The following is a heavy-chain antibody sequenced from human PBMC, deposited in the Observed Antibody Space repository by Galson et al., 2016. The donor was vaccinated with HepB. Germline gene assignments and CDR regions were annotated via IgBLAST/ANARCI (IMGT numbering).Heavy chain of an antibody. CDR3: ARRFDS. J-gene: IGHJ4*02. V-gene: IGHV3-48*02. CDR2: ISSRSATI. CDR1: GFTVSSYD. Sequence: SLRLSCAVSGFTVSSYDMNWVRQAPGKGLEWVSYISSRSATIYYADSVKGRVTISRDNAKNSLFLQMNSLRDEDTAVYYCARRFDSWGQGTLVIVSA.